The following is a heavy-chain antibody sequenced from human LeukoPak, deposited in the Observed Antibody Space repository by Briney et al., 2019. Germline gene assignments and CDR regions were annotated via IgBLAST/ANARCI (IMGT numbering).Heavy chain of an antibody. V-gene: IGHV4-39*07. Sequence: SETLSLTCTVSGVSTTNGIYYWAWIRQPPGTGLEWIGEINHSGSTNYNPSLKSRVTISVDTSKNQFSLKLSSVTAADTAVYYCARERLSGWYGDAFDIWGQGTMVTVSS. CDR2: INHSGST. CDR3: ARERLSGWYGDAFDI. CDR1: GVSTTNGIYY. J-gene: IGHJ3*02. D-gene: IGHD6-19*01.